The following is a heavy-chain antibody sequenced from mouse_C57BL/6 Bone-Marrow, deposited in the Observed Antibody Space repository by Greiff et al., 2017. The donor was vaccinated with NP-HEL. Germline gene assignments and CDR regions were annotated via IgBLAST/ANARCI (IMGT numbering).Heavy chain of an antibody. J-gene: IGHJ3*01. Sequence: QVQLQQPGAELVKPGASVKLSCKASGYTFTSYWMHWVKQRPGQGLEWIGMLHPNSGSTNYNEKFKSKATLTVDKASSTAYMQLSSLTSEDSAVYYCARDYGSSYLAWFAYWGQGTLVTVSA. CDR3: ARDYGSSYLAWFAY. D-gene: IGHD1-1*01. CDR2: LHPNSGST. CDR1: GYTFTSYW. V-gene: IGHV1-64*01.